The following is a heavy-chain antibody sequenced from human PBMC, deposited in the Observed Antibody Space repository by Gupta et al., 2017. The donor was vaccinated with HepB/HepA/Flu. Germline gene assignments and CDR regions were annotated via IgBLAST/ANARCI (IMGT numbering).Heavy chain of an antibody. J-gene: IGHJ5*02. Sequence: EVQLVESGGGLVQPGGSLRLSCAPSGFTFSSYWMHWVRQAPGKGLVWVSRINSDGSSTSYADSVKGRFTISRDNAKNTLYLQMNSLRAEDTAVYYCARESESRRVYANFFGADNWFDPWGQGTLVTVSS. CDR1: GFTFSSYW. CDR3: ARESESRRVYANFFGADNWFDP. D-gene: IGHD2-8*01. CDR2: INSDGSST. V-gene: IGHV3-74*01.